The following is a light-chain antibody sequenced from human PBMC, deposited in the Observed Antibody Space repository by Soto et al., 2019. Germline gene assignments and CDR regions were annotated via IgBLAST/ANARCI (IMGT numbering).Light chain of an antibody. CDR1: SSDVGSHNF. CDR2: EVT. Sequence: QSVLTQPASVSGSPGQSITISCTGTSSDVGSHNFVSWYQQRPGKAPKLMIFEVTKRPSGVSSRFSASKSGNTASLTISGVQGEDEADYYCCSYAGTTSWVFGGGTKVTVL. J-gene: IGLJ3*02. CDR3: CSYAGTTSWV. V-gene: IGLV2-23*02.